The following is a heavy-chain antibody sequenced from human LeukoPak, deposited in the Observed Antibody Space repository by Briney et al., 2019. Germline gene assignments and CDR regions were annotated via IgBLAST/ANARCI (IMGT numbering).Heavy chain of an antibody. J-gene: IGHJ6*02. CDR2: INHSGST. D-gene: IGHD3-10*01. CDR1: GGSFSGYY. Sequence: PSETLSLTCAVYGGSFSGYYWSWIRQPPGKGLEWIGEINHSGSTNYNPSLKSRVTISVDTSKNQFSLKLSSVTAADTAVYYCACAGSGRNKTRYYYYYGMDVWGQGTTVTVSS. V-gene: IGHV4-34*01. CDR3: ACAGSGRNKTRYYYYYGMDV.